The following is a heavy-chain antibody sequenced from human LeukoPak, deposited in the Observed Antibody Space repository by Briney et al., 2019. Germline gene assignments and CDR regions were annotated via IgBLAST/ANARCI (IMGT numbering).Heavy chain of an antibody. V-gene: IGHV3-73*01. Sequence: AGGSLRLSCAASGFTFSGSAMHWVRQASGKGLEWVGRIRSKANSYATAYAASVKGRFTISRDDSKNTAYLQMNSLKTEDTAVYYCTRSDSVVVVVAATRHYYYGMDVWGKGTTVTVSS. D-gene: IGHD2-15*01. CDR1: GFTFSGSA. CDR2: IRSKANSYAT. J-gene: IGHJ6*04. CDR3: TRSDSVVVVVAATRHYYYGMDV.